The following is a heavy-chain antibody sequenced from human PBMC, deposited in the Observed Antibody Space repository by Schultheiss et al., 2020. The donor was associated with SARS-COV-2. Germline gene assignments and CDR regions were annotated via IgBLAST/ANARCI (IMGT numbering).Heavy chain of an antibody. J-gene: IGHJ4*02. CDR2: IYYSGST. D-gene: IGHD6-19*01. CDR1: GGSVSSGSYY. Sequence: SETLSLTCTVSGGSVSSGSYYWSWIRQPPGKGLEWIGYIYYSGSTNYNPSLKSRVTISVDTSKNQFSLKLSSVTAADTAVYYCARQGYEAVAGLDYWGQGTLVTVSS. CDR3: ARQGYEAVAGLDY. V-gene: IGHV4-61*01.